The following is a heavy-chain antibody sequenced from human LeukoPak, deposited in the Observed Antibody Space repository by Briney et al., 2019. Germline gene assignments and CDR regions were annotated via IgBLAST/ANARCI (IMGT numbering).Heavy chain of an antibody. CDR2: IYSGGTT. D-gene: IGHD6-19*01. CDR3: ARDGVAGRYGIDI. V-gene: IGHV3-53*01. CDR1: GFTVSSND. Sequence: PGGSLRLSCAASGFTVSSNDMSWVRQAPGKGLEWVSVIYSGGTTYYADSVKGRFTISRDNSKNTLYLQMNRRRAEDTAVYYCARDGVAGRYGIDIWGQGTLVTVPS. J-gene: IGHJ3*02.